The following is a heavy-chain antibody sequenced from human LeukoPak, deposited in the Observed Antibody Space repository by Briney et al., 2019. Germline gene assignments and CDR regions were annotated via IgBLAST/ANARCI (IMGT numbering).Heavy chain of an antibody. Sequence: GGSLRLSCAASGFTFSNFGMHWVRQAPGEGLEWVAVIWYDGSNENYEDSVKGRFTISRDNSKNTLYLQMNSMRAEDTAVYYCARAGSLAAAGTGYFDFWGQGTLVTVSS. CDR3: ARAGSLAAAGTGYFDF. D-gene: IGHD6-13*01. J-gene: IGHJ4*02. CDR2: IWYDGSNE. CDR1: GFTFSNFG. V-gene: IGHV3-33*01.